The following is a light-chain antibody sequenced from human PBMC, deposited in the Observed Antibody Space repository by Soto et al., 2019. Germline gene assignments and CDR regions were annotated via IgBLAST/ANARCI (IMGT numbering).Light chain of an antibody. Sequence: ETVMTQSPATLSVSPGERVTLSCRASQTVTTNLAWYQQKSGQAPRLLIYGASTRATGIPARFSGSGSGTEFTLTISRLEHEDFAVYYCQQYGSSLWTFGKGTKADIK. V-gene: IGKV3-15*01. CDR3: QQYGSSLWT. CDR2: GAS. CDR1: QTVTTN. J-gene: IGKJ1*01.